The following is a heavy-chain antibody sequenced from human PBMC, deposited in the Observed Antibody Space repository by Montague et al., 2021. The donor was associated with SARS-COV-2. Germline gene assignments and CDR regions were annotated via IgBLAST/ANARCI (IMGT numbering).Heavy chain of an antibody. J-gene: IGHJ6*02. CDR2: IYYSGST. CDR1: GGSISSSSSY. Sequence: SETLSLTCTVSGGSISSSSSYWGWIRQPPGMGLEWIGSIYYSGSTYYNPSLKSRITISVDTSKNQFSLRLTYVTAADTAVYYCARDIRIPMLIVIQGYGMDVWGQGTTVTVSS. CDR3: ARDIRIPMLIVIQGYGMDV. D-gene: IGHD3-22*01. V-gene: IGHV4-39*07.